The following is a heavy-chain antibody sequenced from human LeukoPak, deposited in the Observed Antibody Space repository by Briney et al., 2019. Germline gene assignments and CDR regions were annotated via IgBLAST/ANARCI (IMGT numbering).Heavy chain of an antibody. CDR3: ARDRLSIVGATPAFDI. J-gene: IGHJ3*02. CDR2: FDPEDGET. D-gene: IGHD1-26*01. CDR1: GYTLTELS. V-gene: IGHV1-24*01. Sequence: ASVKVSCKVSGYTLTELSMHWVRQAPGKGLGWMGGFDPEDGETIYAQKFQGRVTMTEDTSTDTAYMELSSLRSEDTAVYYCARDRLSIVGATPAFDIWGQGTMVTVSS.